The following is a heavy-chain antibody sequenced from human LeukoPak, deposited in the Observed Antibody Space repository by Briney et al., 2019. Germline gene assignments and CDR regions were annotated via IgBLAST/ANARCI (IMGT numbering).Heavy chain of an antibody. Sequence: ASVKVSCKASGYTFTGYYMHWVRQAPGQGLEWMGWFNPNSGDSNFAQKFQGRVTMTRDTSTSTAYVELSRLRSDDTAVYYCARARASAHFDSWGRGTLVTVFS. D-gene: IGHD1-26*01. CDR2: FNPNSGDS. J-gene: IGHJ4*02. CDR1: GYTFTGYY. V-gene: IGHV1-2*02. CDR3: ARARASAHFDS.